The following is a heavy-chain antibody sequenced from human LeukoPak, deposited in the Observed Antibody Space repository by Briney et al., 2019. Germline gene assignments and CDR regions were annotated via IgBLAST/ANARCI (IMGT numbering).Heavy chain of an antibody. Sequence: PGGSLRLSCAASGFTFSSSAMTWVRQAPGKGLEWVSSISGSGVSTYYADSVKGRFTISRDNSTNTVYLQMNSLRAEDTAVYYCAKRDDSSRWTAFDIWGQGTMVTVSS. V-gene: IGHV3-23*01. J-gene: IGHJ3*02. CDR2: ISGSGVST. CDR3: AKRDDSSRWTAFDI. CDR1: GFTFSSSA. D-gene: IGHD6-13*01.